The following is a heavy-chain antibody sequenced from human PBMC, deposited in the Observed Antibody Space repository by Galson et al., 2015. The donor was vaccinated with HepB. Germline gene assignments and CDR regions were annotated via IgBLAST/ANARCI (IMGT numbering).Heavy chain of an antibody. D-gene: IGHD1-26*01. J-gene: IGHJ4*02. V-gene: IGHV3-30*04. Sequence: SLRLSCAASGFTLSSYAMHWVRQAPGKGLEWVAVISFDGSKKYYADSLKGRFTISRDVSKNTVYLQMNSLRPEDTAVYYCARDGGPGLGEWELPTDFEYLGQGTLGTVTS. CDR3: ARDGGPGLGEWELPTDFEY. CDR1: GFTLSSYA. CDR2: ISFDGSKK.